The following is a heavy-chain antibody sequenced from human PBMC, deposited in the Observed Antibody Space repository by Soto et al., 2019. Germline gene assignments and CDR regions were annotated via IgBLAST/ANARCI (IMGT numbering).Heavy chain of an antibody. CDR3: VRDRVDNAFDY. CDR1: GFTFITSW. J-gene: IGHJ4*02. CDR2: IKEDGSEK. Sequence: LRLSCAASGFTFITSWMNGVRQAPGKGLEWVAGIKEDGSEKYYVDSVKGRFTISKDNAENSLELHMNRLRVEDTAVYYCVRDRVDNAFDYWGLGTLVTVSS. V-gene: IGHV3-7*01.